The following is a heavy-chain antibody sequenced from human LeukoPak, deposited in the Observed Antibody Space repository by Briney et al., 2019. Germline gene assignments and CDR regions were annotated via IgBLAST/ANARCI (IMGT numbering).Heavy chain of an antibody. J-gene: IGHJ6*03. CDR2: IYTSGST. Sequence: PSETLSLTCTVSGGSISSYYWSWIRQPPGKGLEWIGYIYTSGSTNYNPSLKSRVTISVDTSKNQFSLKLSSVTAADTAVYYCARAAASPAAIMGDYYYMDVWGKGTTVTVSS. CDR3: ARAAASPAAIMGDYYYMDV. D-gene: IGHD2-2*01. CDR1: GGSISSYY. V-gene: IGHV4-4*09.